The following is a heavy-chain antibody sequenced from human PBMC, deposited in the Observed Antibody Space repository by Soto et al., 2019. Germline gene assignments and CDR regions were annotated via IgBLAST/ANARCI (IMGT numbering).Heavy chain of an antibody. CDR2: ISAHNGNT. V-gene: IGHV1-18*01. CDR3: ARGRYGDY. J-gene: IGHJ4*02. D-gene: IGHD1-1*01. CDR1: GYDFTTYG. Sequence: QVHLVQSGAEVKKPGASVKVSCKGSGYDFTTYGITWVRQAPGQGLEWMAWISAHNGNTDYAQKPQGRVTVTRDTSTSTAYMELRSLRSDDTAVYYCARGRYGDYWGQGALVTVSS.